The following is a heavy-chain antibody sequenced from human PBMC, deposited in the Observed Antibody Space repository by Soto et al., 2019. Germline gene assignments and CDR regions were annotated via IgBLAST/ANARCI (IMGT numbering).Heavy chain of an antibody. D-gene: IGHD3-16*02. CDR1: GGTFSSYT. CDR3: ARETSYYYYIWGSYRS. J-gene: IGHJ5*02. Sequence: QVQLVQSGAEVKKPGSSVKISCKASGGTFSSYTIIWVRRAPGQGLQWMGRIIPILGIANYAQKFQGRVTITADKSTSTAYMELSSLRSEDTAVYYCARETSYYYYIWGSYRSWGQGTLVTVSS. CDR2: IIPILGIA. V-gene: IGHV1-69*08.